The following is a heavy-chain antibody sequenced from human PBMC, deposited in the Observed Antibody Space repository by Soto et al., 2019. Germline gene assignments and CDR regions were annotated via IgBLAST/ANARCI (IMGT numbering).Heavy chain of an antibody. Sequence: QVQLVQSGAEVKKPGSSVKVSCKASGGTFSSYAISWVRQAPGQGREWLGGIIPILGTANYARKFQGRVKITADEATSTAYMELSSLRSEDTAVYYCARDRATYYYGSGSHTDYDGMDVWGQGTTVTVSS. CDR3: ARDRATYYYGSGSHTDYDGMDV. CDR2: IIPILGTA. V-gene: IGHV1-69*01. J-gene: IGHJ6*02. D-gene: IGHD3-10*01. CDR1: GGTFSSYA.